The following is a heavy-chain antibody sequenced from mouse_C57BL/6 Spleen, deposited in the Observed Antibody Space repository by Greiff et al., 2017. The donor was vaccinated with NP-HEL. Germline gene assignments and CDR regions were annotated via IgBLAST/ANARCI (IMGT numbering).Heavy chain of an antibody. D-gene: IGHD2-4*01. Sequence: EVQGVESGPELVKPGASVKISCKASGYSFTDYNMNWVKQSNGKSLEWIGVINPNYGTTSYNEKFKGKATFTADTSSNTAYMQLSSLTTEDSAIYYCARGRLDYAMDYWGQGTSVTVSS. CDR1: GYSFTDYN. CDR3: ARGRLDYAMDY. V-gene: IGHV1-39*01. J-gene: IGHJ4*01. CDR2: INPNYGTT.